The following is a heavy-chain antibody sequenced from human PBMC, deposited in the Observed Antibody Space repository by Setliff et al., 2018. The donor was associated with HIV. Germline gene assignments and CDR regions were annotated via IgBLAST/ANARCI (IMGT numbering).Heavy chain of an antibody. CDR2: IYHSGST. CDR1: GYSISSGYY. J-gene: IGHJ4*02. V-gene: IGHV4-38-2*02. D-gene: IGHD5-18*01. Sequence: PSETLSLTCAVSGYSISSGYYWGWIRQPPGKGLEWIGSIYHSGSTYYNPSLKSRVTISVDTSKNQFSLKLSSVTAADTAVYYCARDQLWSKATFDIWGQGTLVTVSS. CDR3: ARDQLWSKATFDI.